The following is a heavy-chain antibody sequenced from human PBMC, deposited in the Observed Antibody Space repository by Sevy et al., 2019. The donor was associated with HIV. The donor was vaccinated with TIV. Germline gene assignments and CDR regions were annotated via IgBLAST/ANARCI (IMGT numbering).Heavy chain of an antibody. J-gene: IGHJ4*02. D-gene: IGHD6-13*01. Sequence: GGSLRLSCAASGFTFSSYAMSWVRQAPGKGLEWVSAISGSGGSTYYADSVKGRFTISRDNSKNTLYLQMNSLRAEDTAVYYCAKDQRLDRGYYSSSWPFDYWGQGTLVTVSS. CDR2: ISGSGGST. CDR3: AKDQRLDRGYYSSSWPFDY. CDR1: GFTFSSYA. V-gene: IGHV3-23*01.